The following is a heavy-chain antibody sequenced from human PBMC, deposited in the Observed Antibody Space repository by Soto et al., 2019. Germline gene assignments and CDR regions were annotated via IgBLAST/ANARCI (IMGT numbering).Heavy chain of an antibody. CDR3: ARTTYYDILTGYYLDY. Sequence: SVKVSCKASGYTFTSYDISWVRQAPGQGLEWMGRIIPILGIANYAQKFQGRVTITADKSTSTAYMELSSLRSEDTAVYYCARTTYYDILTGYYLDYWGQGTLVTVSS. J-gene: IGHJ4*02. CDR1: GYTFTSYD. CDR2: IIPILGIA. V-gene: IGHV1-69*04. D-gene: IGHD3-9*01.